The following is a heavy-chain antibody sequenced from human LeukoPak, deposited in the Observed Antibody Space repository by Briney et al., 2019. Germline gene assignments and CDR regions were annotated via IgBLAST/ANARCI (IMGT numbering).Heavy chain of an antibody. Sequence: GGSLRLSCAASGFTFSSYGMHWVRQAPGKGLEWVAVIWYDGSNKYYADSVKGRFTISRDNSKNTLYLQMNSLRAEDTAVYYCAKAPPGYSSSWYYFGYWGQGTLVTVSS. J-gene: IGHJ4*02. D-gene: IGHD6-13*01. CDR2: IWYDGSNK. CDR1: GFTFSSYG. CDR3: AKAPPGYSSSWYYFGY. V-gene: IGHV3-33*06.